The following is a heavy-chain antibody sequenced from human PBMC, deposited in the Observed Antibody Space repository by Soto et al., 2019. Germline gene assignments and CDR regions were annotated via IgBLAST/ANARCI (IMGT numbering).Heavy chain of an antibody. CDR2: IDPSDSYT. J-gene: IGHJ6*02. CDR1: GYSFTSYW. Sequence: GESLKISCKGSGYSFTSYWISWVRQMPGKDLEWMGRIDPSDSYTNYSPSFQGHVTISADKSISTAYLQWSSLKASDTATYYCARRGKYSSSGYYYYYYGMDVWGQGTTVTV. CDR3: ARRGKYSSSGYYYYYYGMDV. V-gene: IGHV5-10-1*01. D-gene: IGHD6-6*01.